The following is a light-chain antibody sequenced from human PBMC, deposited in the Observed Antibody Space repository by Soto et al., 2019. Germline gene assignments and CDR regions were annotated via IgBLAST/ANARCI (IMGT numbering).Light chain of an antibody. CDR2: DVS. CDR3: SSYTSRSTVV. CDR1: SSDVGGYNY. Sequence: QSALTQPASVSGSPGQSNTISCTGTSSDVGGYNYVSWYQQHPCRTPKLMIYDVSNRPSGVANRFSGSRSGNTACLTISGLQAEDEADYYCSSYTSRSTVVFGGGTKVTVL. V-gene: IGLV2-14*01. J-gene: IGLJ2*01.